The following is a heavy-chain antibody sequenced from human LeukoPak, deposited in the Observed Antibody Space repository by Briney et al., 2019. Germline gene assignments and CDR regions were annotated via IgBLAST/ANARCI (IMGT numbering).Heavy chain of an antibody. D-gene: IGHD3-3*02. CDR1: GGSISSYY. J-gene: IGHJ4*02. Sequence: PSGTLSLTCTVSGGSISSYYWSWIRQPPGKGLEWIGYIYYSGSTNYNPSLKSRVTISVDTSKNQFSLKLSSVTAADTAVYYCARGLGIVDYWGQGTLVTVSS. V-gene: IGHV4-59*01. CDR2: IYYSGST. CDR3: ARGLGIVDY.